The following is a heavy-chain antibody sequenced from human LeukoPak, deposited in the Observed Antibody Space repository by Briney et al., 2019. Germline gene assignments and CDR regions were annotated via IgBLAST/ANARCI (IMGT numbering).Heavy chain of an antibody. Sequence: GRSLRFSCAASGFTFSSYAMHWVRQAPGKGLEWVAVISYDGSNKYYADSVKGRFTISRDNSKNTLYLQMNSLRAEDTAVYYCARDAIVATILPRAIEAYNWFDPWGQGTLVTVSS. CDR1: GFTFSSYA. CDR2: ISYDGSNK. V-gene: IGHV3-30*04. D-gene: IGHD5-12*01. J-gene: IGHJ5*02. CDR3: ARDAIVATILPRAIEAYNWFDP.